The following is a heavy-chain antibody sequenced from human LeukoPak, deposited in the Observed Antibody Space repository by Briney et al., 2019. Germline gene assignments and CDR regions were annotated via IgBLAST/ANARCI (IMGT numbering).Heavy chain of an antibody. CDR1: GGSISSSSYF. CDR3: ARDTGRRWPYAFDI. D-gene: IGHD4-23*01. J-gene: IGHJ3*02. V-gene: IGHV4-61*01. Sequence: SETLSLTCTVSGGSISSSSYFWGWIRQPPGKGLEWIGYFYYSGSTNYNPSLKSRVTISVDTSKNQFSLKLSSVTAADTAVYYCARDTGRRWPYAFDIWGQGTMVTVSS. CDR2: FYYSGST.